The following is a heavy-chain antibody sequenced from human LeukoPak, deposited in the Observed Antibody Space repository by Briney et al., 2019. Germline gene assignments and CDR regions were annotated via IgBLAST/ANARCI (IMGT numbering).Heavy chain of an antibody. CDR3: ARGDFWSVSNRYFDH. CDR2: IYPDDSDT. V-gene: IGHV5-51*01. J-gene: IGHJ4*02. CDR1: GYTLANYW. Sequence: GESLKISCQFSGYTLANYWIGWVRQLPGKGLEWMGVIYPDDSDTRYSPSFQGQVTIPVDKSIATAYVQWGSLKASDSAMYYCARGDFWSVSNRYFDHWGQGTQVTVSS. D-gene: IGHD3-3*01.